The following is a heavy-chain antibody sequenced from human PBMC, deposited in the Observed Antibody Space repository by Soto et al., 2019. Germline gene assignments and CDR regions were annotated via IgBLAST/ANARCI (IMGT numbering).Heavy chain of an antibody. CDR2: IYATGTT. CDR1: GASISGFY. Sequence: SETLSLTCTVSGASISGFYWSWIRKSAGKGLEWIGRIYATGTTDYNPSLKSRVMMSVDTSKKQFSLKLRSVTAADTAVYYCVRDGTKTLRDWFDPWSQGISVTVSS. D-gene: IGHD1-1*01. CDR3: VRDGTKTLRDWFDP. V-gene: IGHV4-4*07. J-gene: IGHJ5*02.